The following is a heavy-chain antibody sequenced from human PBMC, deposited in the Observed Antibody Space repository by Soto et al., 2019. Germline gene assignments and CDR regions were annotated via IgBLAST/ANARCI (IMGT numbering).Heavy chain of an antibody. J-gene: IGHJ6*03. CDR2: IFSNDEK. D-gene: IGHD6-19*01. CDR3: ARILFGRSVAGGYFYMDV. CDR1: GFSLSNGKVG. Sequence: HVTLKESGPVLVKPTEPLTLTCTVSGFSLSNGKVGVSWIRQPPGKALEWLAHIFSNDEKSYRTSLKSRLTLSEDTSKSQVVLTMTNVDPVDTATYYCARILFGRSVAGGYFYMDVWGKGTTVTVSS. V-gene: IGHV2-26*01.